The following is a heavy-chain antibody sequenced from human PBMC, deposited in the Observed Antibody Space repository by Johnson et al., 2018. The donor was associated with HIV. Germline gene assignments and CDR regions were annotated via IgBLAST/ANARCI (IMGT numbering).Heavy chain of an antibody. D-gene: IGHD2-21*01. CDR3: TRVSMLFIAADAFDI. CDR2: IKSKTDGGTT. Sequence: VQLVESGGGLVQPGGSLRLSCAASGFTFSDYYMSWIRQAPGKGLEWVGRIKSKTDGGTTDYAAPVKGRFTISRDDSKNTLYLQMNSLKTEDTAVYYCTRVSMLFIAADAFDIWGQGTMVTVSS. V-gene: IGHV3-15*01. J-gene: IGHJ3*02. CDR1: GFTFSDYY.